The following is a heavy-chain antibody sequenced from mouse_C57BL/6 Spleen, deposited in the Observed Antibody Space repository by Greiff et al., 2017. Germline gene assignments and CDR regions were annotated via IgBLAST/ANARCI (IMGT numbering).Heavy chain of an antibody. CDR2: IYPGSGST. CDR3: ARGTAQAFDY. V-gene: IGHV1-55*01. J-gene: IGHJ2*01. D-gene: IGHD3-2*02. Sequence: VQLQESGAELVKPGASVKMSCKASGYTFTSYWITWVKQRPGQGLEWIGDIYPGSGSTNYNEKFKSKATLTVDTSSSTAYMQLSSLTSEDSAVYYCARGTAQAFDYWGQGTTLTVSS. CDR1: GYTFTSYW.